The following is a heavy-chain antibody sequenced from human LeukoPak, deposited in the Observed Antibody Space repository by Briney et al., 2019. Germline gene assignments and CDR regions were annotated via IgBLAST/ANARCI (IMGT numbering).Heavy chain of an antibody. CDR1: GFTFSSYS. CDR2: ISSSSSYI. D-gene: IGHD3-9*01. CDR3: ARENYDILTGYTQGYFDY. J-gene: IGHJ4*02. Sequence: KPGGSLRLSCAASGFTFSSYSMNWVRQAPGKGLEWLSSISSSSSYIYYADSVKGRFTISRDNAKHSLYLQMNSLRAEDTAVYYCARENYDILTGYTQGYFDYWGQGTLVTVSS. V-gene: IGHV3-21*01.